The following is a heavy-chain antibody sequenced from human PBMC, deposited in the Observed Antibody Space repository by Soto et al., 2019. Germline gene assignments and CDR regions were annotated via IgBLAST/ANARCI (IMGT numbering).Heavy chain of an antibody. Sequence: SETLSLTCTVSGGSISSGDYYWSWIRQPPGKGLEWIGYIYYSGSTYYNPSLKSRVTISVDTSKNQFSLKLSSVTAADTAVYYCARVSVEYSSSPLISYVDYWGQGTLVTVSS. CDR3: ARVSVEYSSSPLISYVDY. D-gene: IGHD6-6*01. CDR1: GGSISSGDYY. J-gene: IGHJ4*02. CDR2: IYYSGST. V-gene: IGHV4-30-4*01.